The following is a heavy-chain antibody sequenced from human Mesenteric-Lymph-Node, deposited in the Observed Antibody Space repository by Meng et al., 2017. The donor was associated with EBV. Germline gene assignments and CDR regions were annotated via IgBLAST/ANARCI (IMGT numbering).Heavy chain of an antibody. J-gene: IGHJ4*02. CDR3: AGGDYVNQFNY. D-gene: IGHD4-17*01. CDR2: VHHSGLT. Sequence: QRRLQRSGPGLVKPSQTLSLTCTVSGGSVNSGGYSWSWIRQSPEKGLEWIRYVHHSGLTYYNPSLETRVIISLERSKNQFSLKLTSVTAADTAVYYCAGGDYVNQFNYWGQGTLVTVSS. V-gene: IGHV4-30-2*06. CDR1: GGSVNSGGYS.